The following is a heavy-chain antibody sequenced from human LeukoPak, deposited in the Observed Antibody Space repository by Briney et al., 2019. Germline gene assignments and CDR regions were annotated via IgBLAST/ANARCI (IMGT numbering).Heavy chain of an antibody. J-gene: IGHJ4*02. CDR3: ARVDGYNYGRPLDH. Sequence: ASVKVSCKASGGTFSSYAISWVRQAPGQGLEWMGGIIPILGTANYAQKFQGRVTITADESTSTAYMELSSLRSEDTAVYYCARVDGYNYGRPLDHWGQGTLVSVSS. CDR1: GGTFSSYA. V-gene: IGHV1-69*13. CDR2: IIPILGTA. D-gene: IGHD5-18*01.